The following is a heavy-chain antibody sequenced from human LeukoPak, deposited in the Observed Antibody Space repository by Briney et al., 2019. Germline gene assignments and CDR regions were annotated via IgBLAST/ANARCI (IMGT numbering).Heavy chain of an antibody. CDR3: VRDRGEFSYSHDY. J-gene: IGHJ4*02. CDR1: GASISSNW. D-gene: IGHD1-26*01. Sequence: SGTLSLTCAVSGASISSNWWNWVRQPPGKGLEWIGEIHHSGSANYNPSLKSRVTISLDTSENHFSLRLSSVTAADTAVYYCVRDRGEFSYSHDYWGQGALVTVSS. CDR2: IHHSGSA. V-gene: IGHV4-4*02.